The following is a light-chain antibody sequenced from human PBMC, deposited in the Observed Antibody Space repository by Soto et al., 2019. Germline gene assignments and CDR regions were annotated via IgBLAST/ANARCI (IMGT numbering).Light chain of an antibody. J-gene: IGKJ2*01. CDR1: QSLVFSDGKTY. CDR2: EVS. V-gene: IGKV2-30*01. CDR3: MQGTHWPYT. Sequence: DVVMTQSPLSLPVTLGQPASISCRSNQSLVFSDGKTYLNWFQQRPGQSPRRLIYEVSNRDCGVPERFGGSGSGTDFTLKISRVEAEDVAVYYCMQGTHWPYTFGQGTKLEIK.